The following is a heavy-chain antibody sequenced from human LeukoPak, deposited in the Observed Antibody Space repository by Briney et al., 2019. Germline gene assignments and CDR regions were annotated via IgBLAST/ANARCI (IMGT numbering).Heavy chain of an antibody. V-gene: IGHV4-34*01. J-gene: IGHJ3*02. CDR3: ARFSRITGGDWGDAFDI. CDR2: IDDGGTT. D-gene: IGHD2-21*02. CDR1: GGSFSDYF. Sequence: SETLSLTCTVYGGSFSDYFWSWIRQPPGKGLEWIGEIDDGGTTNYNPSFMSRVTVDRSKKQFSLTMNSVTAADTAVYYCARFSRITGGDWGDAFDIWGHGTTVSVSS.